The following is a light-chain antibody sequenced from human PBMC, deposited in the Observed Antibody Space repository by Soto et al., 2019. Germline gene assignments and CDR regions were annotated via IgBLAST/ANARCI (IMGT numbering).Light chain of an antibody. Sequence: QSVLTQPPSASGTPGQRVTISCSGGSSNIGSNYVYWFQQFPGLAPRLLIYRNNYRPSGVPDRFSGSKSGSSASLVINGLRTEDEADYYCAAWDDSLKGLFGGGTNLTVL. CDR2: RNN. CDR1: SSNIGSNY. J-gene: IGLJ3*02. CDR3: AAWDDSLKGL. V-gene: IGLV1-47*01.